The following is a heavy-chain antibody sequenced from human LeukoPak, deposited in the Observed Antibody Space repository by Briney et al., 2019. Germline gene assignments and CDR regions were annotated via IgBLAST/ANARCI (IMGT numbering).Heavy chain of an antibody. Sequence: GGSLRLSCAASGFTFSSYSMNWVRQAPGKGLKWVSSISSSSSYIYYADSVKGRFTISRDNAKNSLYLQMNSLRAEDTAVYYCAREGGHYYGSGSYYNYYYYMDVWGKGTTLTVSS. CDR2: ISSSSSYI. CDR3: AREGGHYYGSGSYYNYYYYMDV. D-gene: IGHD3-10*01. CDR1: GFTFSSYS. J-gene: IGHJ6*03. V-gene: IGHV3-21*01.